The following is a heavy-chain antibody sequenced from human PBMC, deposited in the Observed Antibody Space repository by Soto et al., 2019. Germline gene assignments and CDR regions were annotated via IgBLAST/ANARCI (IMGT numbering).Heavy chain of an antibody. D-gene: IGHD2-15*01. CDR1: GFIFSNYG. Sequence: QVQLVESGGGVVQPGKPLRRSCAASGFIFSNYGMHWVRQAPGKGLEWVALISFDGKNRNYADSVKGRFTIYRDNPKNTLYLEMNSLRPEDTAFYYCAKRGGVVGGSEHPFYEYWGQGTLVTVSS. J-gene: IGHJ4*02. CDR3: AKRGGVVGGSEHPFYEY. CDR2: ISFDGKNR. V-gene: IGHV3-30*18.